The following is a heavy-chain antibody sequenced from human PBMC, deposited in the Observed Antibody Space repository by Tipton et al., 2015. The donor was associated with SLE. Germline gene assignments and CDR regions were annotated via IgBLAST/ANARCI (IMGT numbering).Heavy chain of an antibody. V-gene: IGHV3-11*04. CDR1: GFTFSDYY. D-gene: IGHD3-10*01. CDR2: ISSSGSTI. Sequence: SLRLSCAASGFTFSDYYMSWIRQAPGKGLEWVSYISSSGSTIYYADTVKGRFTISRDNAKNSLCLQMNSLRAEDTAVYYCAREYPGSNSVDYWGQGTLVTVSS. J-gene: IGHJ4*02. CDR3: AREYPGSNSVDY.